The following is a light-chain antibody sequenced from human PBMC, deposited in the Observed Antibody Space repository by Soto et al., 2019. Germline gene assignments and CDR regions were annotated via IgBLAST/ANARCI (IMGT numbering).Light chain of an antibody. CDR2: EVS. J-gene: IGLJ1*01. V-gene: IGLV2-14*01. CDR3: SSYTSSSTQV. CDR1: SSDVGGYNY. Sequence: QSALIQPASVSGSPGQSITISCTGTSSDVGGYNYVSWYQQHPVKAPKLIIYEVSNRPSGVSNRFSGSKSGNTASLTISGIQAEDEADYYCSSYTSSSTQVFGTGTKLTVL.